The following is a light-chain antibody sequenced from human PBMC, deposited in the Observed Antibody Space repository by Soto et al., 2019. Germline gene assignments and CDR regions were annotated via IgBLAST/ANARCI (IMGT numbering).Light chain of an antibody. Sequence: EIVLTQSPVTLSLSPGERATLSCRASQSVGTNLAWYQQRPGQVHRLLIYGASTRAAGMSARFSGSGSGTEFTLTIRSLQSEDFAVYYCQHYNNWPWTFGPGTKVDIK. CDR3: QHYNNWPWT. CDR1: QSVGTN. CDR2: GAS. J-gene: IGKJ1*01. V-gene: IGKV3-15*01.